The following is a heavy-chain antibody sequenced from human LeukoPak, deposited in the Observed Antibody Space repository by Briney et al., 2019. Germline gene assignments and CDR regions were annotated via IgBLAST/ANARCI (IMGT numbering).Heavy chain of an antibody. D-gene: IGHD3-10*01. CDR3: ATVAGGSGSYYMLYYYYYGMDV. CDR2: INPNSGGT. Sequence: ASVKVSCKASGYTFTGYYMHWVRQAPGQGLEWMGWINPNSGGTNYAQKFQGRVTMTRDTSISTAYMELSSLRSEDTAVYYCATVAGGSGSYYMLYYYYYGMDVWGQGTTVTVSS. J-gene: IGHJ6*02. CDR1: GYTFTGYY. V-gene: IGHV1-2*02.